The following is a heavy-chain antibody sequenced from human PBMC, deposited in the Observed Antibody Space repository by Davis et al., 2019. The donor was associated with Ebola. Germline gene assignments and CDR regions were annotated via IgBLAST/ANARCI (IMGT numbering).Heavy chain of an antibody. V-gene: IGHV1-2*06. CDR3: ARAPGLGCSSTSCYLDFQH. CDR1: GYTFTGYY. CDR2: INPNSGGT. Sequence: ASVKVSCKASGYTFTGYYMHWVRQAPGQGLEWMGRINPNSGGTNYAQKLQGRVTMTTDTSTSTAYMELRSLRSDDTAVYYCARAPGLGCSSTSCYLDFQHWGQGTLVTVSS. D-gene: IGHD2-2*01. J-gene: IGHJ1*01.